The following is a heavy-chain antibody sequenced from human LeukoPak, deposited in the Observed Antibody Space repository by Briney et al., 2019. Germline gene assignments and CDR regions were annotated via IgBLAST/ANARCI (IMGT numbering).Heavy chain of an antibody. J-gene: IGHJ5*02. CDR3: ARDYHGSGSYFWFDP. CDR2: INWNGGST. D-gene: IGHD3-10*01. Sequence: GGSLRLSCAASGFTFDDYGMSWVRQAPGKGLEWGSGINWNGGSTGYADSVKGRFTISRDNAKNSLYLQMNSLRAEDTALYYCARDYHGSGSYFWFDPWGQGTLVTVSS. CDR1: GFTFDDYG. V-gene: IGHV3-20*04.